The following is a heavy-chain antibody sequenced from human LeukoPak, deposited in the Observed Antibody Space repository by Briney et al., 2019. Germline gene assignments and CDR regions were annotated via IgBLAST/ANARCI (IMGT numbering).Heavy chain of an antibody. CDR1: GGSISSSSYY. J-gene: IGHJ2*01. CDR3: ARQYSDILTGYHRGELYWYFDL. D-gene: IGHD3-9*01. Sequence: PSETLSLTCTVSGGSISSSSYYWGWLRQPPGKGLQWIGSIYYSGNTYFNPSLKSRITISVDTSKNQFSLKLSSVIAADTAVYYCARQYSDILTGYHRGELYWYFDLWGRGTLVTVSS. CDR2: IYYSGNT. V-gene: IGHV4-39*01.